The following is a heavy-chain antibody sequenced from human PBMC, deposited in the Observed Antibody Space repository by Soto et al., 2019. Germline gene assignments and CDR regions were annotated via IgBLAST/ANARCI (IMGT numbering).Heavy chain of an antibody. D-gene: IGHD6-19*01. CDR1: GYSFTSYW. Sequence: EVQLVQSGAEVKKPGESLRISCKGSGYSFTSYWISWVRQMPGKGLEWMGRIDPSDSYTNYSPSFQGHVTISADKSISTAYLQWSSLKASDTAMYYCARHDISPGIAVAGYFDYWGQGTLVTVSS. CDR2: IDPSDSYT. V-gene: IGHV5-10-1*03. CDR3: ARHDISPGIAVAGYFDY. J-gene: IGHJ4*02.